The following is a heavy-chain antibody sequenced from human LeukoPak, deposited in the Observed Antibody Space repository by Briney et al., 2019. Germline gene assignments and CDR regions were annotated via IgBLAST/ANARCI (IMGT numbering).Heavy chain of an antibody. D-gene: IGHD6-19*01. CDR2: ISSSSSTI. Sequence: PGGSLRLSCAASGFTFSSYSMNWVRQAPGKGLEWVSYISSSSSTIYYADSVKGRFTISRDNAKNSLYLQMNSLRAEDTAVYYCASFGGEQWRTYWGQGTLVTVSS. CDR3: ASFGGEQWRTY. J-gene: IGHJ4*02. CDR1: GFTFSSYS. V-gene: IGHV3-48*04.